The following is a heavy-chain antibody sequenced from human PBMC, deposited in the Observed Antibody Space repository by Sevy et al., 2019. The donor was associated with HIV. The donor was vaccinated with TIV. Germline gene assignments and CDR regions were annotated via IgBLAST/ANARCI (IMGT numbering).Heavy chain of an antibody. V-gene: IGHV3-30*18. CDR2: ISYDGSNK. CDR1: GFTFSSYG. D-gene: IGHD6-13*01. CDR3: ANAGGSSWYDCGY. J-gene: IGHJ4*02. Sequence: GGSLRLSCAASGFTFSSYGMHWVRQAPGKGLEWVAVISYDGSNKYYADSVKDRFTISRDNSKNTLYLQMNSLRAEDTAVYYCANAGGSSWYDCGYWGQGTLVTVSS.